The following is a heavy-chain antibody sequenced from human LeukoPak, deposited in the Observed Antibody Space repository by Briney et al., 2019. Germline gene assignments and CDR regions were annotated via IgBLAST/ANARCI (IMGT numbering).Heavy chain of an antibody. Sequence: GGSLRLSCAASGFTVSSNYMSWVRQAPGKGLEWVSVIYGGVNTAYADSVQGRFTISRGNSKNTLYLQMSSLRAEDTAVYYCAKSPKTGFLFDYWGKGTLVTVSS. V-gene: IGHV3-66*01. D-gene: IGHD1-1*01. CDR2: IYGGVNT. J-gene: IGHJ4*02. CDR1: GFTVSSNY. CDR3: AKSPKTGFLFDY.